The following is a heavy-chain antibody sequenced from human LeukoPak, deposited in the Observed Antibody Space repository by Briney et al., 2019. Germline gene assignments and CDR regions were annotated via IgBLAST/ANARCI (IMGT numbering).Heavy chain of an antibody. D-gene: IGHD6-13*01. CDR3: AKDGAAAGTMDYYYYMDV. CDR2: ISWDGGST. Sequence: GGSLRLSRAASGFTFDDYAMHWVRQAPGKGLEWVSLISWDGGSTYYADSVKGRFTISRDNSKNSLYLQMNGLRAEDTALYYCAKDGAAAGTMDYYYYMDVWGKGTTVTVSS. CDR1: GFTFDDYA. J-gene: IGHJ6*03. V-gene: IGHV3-43D*03.